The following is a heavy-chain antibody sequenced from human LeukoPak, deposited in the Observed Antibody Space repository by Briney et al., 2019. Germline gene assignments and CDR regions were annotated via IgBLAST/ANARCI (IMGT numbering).Heavy chain of an antibody. CDR3: ARDLTGSGFDY. Sequence: SETLSLTCTVSGGSISSFYWSWIRQPPGKGLEWIGYIYYSGSTNYNPSLKSRVTISVDTPKNQFSLKLSSVTAADTAVYYCARDLTGSGFDYWGQGTLVTVSS. D-gene: IGHD6-19*01. J-gene: IGHJ4*02. CDR2: IYYSGST. CDR1: GGSISSFY. V-gene: IGHV4-59*01.